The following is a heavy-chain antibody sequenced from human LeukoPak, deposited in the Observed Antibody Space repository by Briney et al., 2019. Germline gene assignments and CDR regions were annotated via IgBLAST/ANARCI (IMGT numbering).Heavy chain of an antibody. V-gene: IGHV3-23*01. Sequence: GGSLRLSCAASGFTFSNYAMSWVRQAPGKGLEWVSAISGSGVSTYYADSVKGRFTISRDNSKNTLYLQMNSLRAEDTAVYYCAKDDGGNFGDYWGQGTLVTVSS. CDR2: ISGSGVST. CDR3: AKDDGGNFGDY. J-gene: IGHJ4*02. D-gene: IGHD4-23*01. CDR1: GFTFSNYA.